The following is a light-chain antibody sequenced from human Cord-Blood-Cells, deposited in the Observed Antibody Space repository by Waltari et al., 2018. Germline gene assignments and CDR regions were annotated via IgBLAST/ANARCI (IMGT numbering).Light chain of an antibody. CDR3: CSYAGSYTYV. Sequence: QSALTQPRSVSGSPGQSVTVPCTGHSSHVWGYTSVPWYQQHPGKAPKLMIYDVSKRPSGLPDRFSGSKSGNTASLTISALQAEDEADYYCCSYAGSYTYVFGTGTKVTVL. J-gene: IGLJ1*01. V-gene: IGLV2-11*01. CDR2: DVS. CDR1: SSHVWGYTS.